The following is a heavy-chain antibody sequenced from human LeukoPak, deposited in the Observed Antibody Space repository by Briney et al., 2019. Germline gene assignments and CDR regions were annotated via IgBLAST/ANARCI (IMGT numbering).Heavy chain of an antibody. J-gene: IGHJ4*02. CDR3: ARRGSILAYYFDY. V-gene: IGHV4-39*01. CDR2: IYYSGST. D-gene: IGHD2/OR15-2a*01. Sequence: SETLSLTCTVSGGSISSSSYYWGWIRQPPGKGLEWIGSIYYSGSTYYNPSLKSRVTISVDTSKNQFSLKLSSVTDADTAVYYCARRGSILAYYFDYWGQGTLVTVSS. CDR1: GGSISSSSYY.